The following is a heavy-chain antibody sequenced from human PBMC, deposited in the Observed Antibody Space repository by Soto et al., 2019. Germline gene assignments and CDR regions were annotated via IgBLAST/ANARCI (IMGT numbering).Heavy chain of an antibody. CDR3: AKNETTQPWFAP. V-gene: IGHV4-31*03. J-gene: IGHJ5*02. CDR2: IYYIGTT. Sequence: PSETLSLTCTVSGGSISNGNYYWSWVRQLPGKGLEWIGNIYYIGTTSYNPSLKSRVTMSIDTSKNQFSLKLRSVVAADSAMYCCAKNETTQPWFAPWGQGTLVTVSS. CDR1: GGSISNGNYY. D-gene: IGHD2-15*01.